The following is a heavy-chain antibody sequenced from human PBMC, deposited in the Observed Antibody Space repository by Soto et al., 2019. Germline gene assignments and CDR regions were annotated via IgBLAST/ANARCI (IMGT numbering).Heavy chain of an antibody. CDR2: ISGSGGST. V-gene: IGHV3-23*01. J-gene: IGHJ4*02. Sequence: PGGSLRLSCAASGFTFSSYAMSWVRQAPGKGLEWISAISGSGGSTYYADSVKGRFTSSRDNSKNTLYLQMNSLRAEDTAVYYCAKDPKRGYSYGYVDYWGQGTLVTVSS. D-gene: IGHD5-18*01. CDR3: AKDPKRGYSYGYVDY. CDR1: GFTFSSYA.